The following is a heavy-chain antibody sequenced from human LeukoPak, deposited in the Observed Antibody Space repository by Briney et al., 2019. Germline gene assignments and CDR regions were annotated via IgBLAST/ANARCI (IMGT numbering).Heavy chain of an antibody. CDR1: GYTFTGYY. CDR2: INPNSGGT. J-gene: IGHJ4*02. D-gene: IGHD3-10*01. Sequence: ASVKVSCKASGYTFTGYYMHWVRQAPGQGLEWMGRINPNSGGTNYAQKFQGRVTMTRDTSISTAYMELSRLRSDDTAVYYCARDYGSGSCNFDYWGQGTLVTVSS. V-gene: IGHV1-2*06. CDR3: ARDYGSGSCNFDY.